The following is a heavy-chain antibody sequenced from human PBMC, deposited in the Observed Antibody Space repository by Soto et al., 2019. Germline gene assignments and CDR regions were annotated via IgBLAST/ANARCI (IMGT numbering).Heavy chain of an antibody. Sequence: PGGSLRLSCAASGFTFSSYAMSWVRQAPGKGLEWVSAISGSGGSTYYADSVKGRFTISRDNSKNTLYLQMNSLRAEDTAVYYCAKGPRVGRTVYEYFQHWGQGTLVTVSS. V-gene: IGHV3-23*01. CDR1: GFTFSSYA. CDR2: ISGSGGST. D-gene: IGHD2-15*01. J-gene: IGHJ1*01. CDR3: AKGPRVGRTVYEYFQH.